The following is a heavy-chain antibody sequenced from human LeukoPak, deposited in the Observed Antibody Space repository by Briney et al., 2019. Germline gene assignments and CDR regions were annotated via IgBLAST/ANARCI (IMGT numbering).Heavy chain of an antibody. CDR1: GGSFSGYY. CDR3: AREVVAMAGSYFDS. Sequence: ASETLSLTCAVYGGSFSGYYWTWIRQPPGKGLEWIGYIYYSGSSNYNPSLKSRVTISVDTSKKQFSLKLRSVTAADTAVYFCAREVVAMAGSYFDSWGQGTLVTVSS. D-gene: IGHD6-19*01. J-gene: IGHJ4*02. CDR2: IYYSGSS. V-gene: IGHV4-59*01.